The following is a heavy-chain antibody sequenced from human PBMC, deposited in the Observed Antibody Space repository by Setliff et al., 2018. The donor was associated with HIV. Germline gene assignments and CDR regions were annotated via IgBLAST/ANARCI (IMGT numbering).Heavy chain of an antibody. CDR2: MNPNSGNT. CDR3: ARGIQPFYYYYMDV. D-gene: IGHD2-2*01. CDR1: GYTFSSYD. J-gene: IGHJ6*03. Sequence: ASVKVSCKASGYTFSSYDINWVRQATGQGLEWMGWMNPNSGNTGYAQKFQGRVTITADESTSTAYMELSSLRSEDTAVYYCARGIQPFYYYYMDVWGKGTTVTVSS. V-gene: IGHV1-8*03.